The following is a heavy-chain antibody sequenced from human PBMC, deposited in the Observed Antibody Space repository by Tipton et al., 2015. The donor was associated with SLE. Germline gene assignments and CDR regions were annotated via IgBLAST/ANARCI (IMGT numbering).Heavy chain of an antibody. CDR2: IYYSGNT. J-gene: IGHJ4*02. Sequence: TLSLTCTVSGGSISSGGYYWTWIRQLPGKGLEWIGYIYYSGNTYYNPSLGSRLTISVDTSKDQFSLRLTSVTAADTAVYYCARATDWNLSPDVWGQGTLVTVSS. CDR1: GGSISSGGYY. V-gene: IGHV4-31*03. CDR3: ARATDWNLSPDV. D-gene: IGHD1-7*01.